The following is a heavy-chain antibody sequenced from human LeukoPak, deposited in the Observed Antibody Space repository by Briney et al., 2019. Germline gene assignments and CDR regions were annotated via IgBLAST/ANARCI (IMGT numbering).Heavy chain of an antibody. Sequence: ASVKVSCKASGYTFTGYYMHWVRQAPGQGLEWMGWINPNSGGTNYAQKFQGRVTMTRDTSISTAYMELSRLRSDDTAVYYCARVASITMVRGDWFDPWGQGTLVTVSS. CDR3: ARVASITMVRGDWFDP. J-gene: IGHJ5*02. CDR2: INPNSGGT. V-gene: IGHV1-2*02. CDR1: GYTFTGYY. D-gene: IGHD3-10*01.